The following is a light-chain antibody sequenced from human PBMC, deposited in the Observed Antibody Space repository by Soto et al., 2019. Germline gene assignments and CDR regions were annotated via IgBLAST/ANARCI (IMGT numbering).Light chain of an antibody. CDR1: QSISTY. Sequence: EILLTQSPSSLSVSVGDRATISCRASQSISTYLDWYQQKPGRAPRLLIDAASSRQSGIPARFSGSGSGTDFTLTTSSLEPEDFATYYCQQDDSTPRTFGQGTKVDIK. CDR3: QQDDSTPRT. V-gene: IGKV1-39*01. J-gene: IGKJ1*01. CDR2: AAS.